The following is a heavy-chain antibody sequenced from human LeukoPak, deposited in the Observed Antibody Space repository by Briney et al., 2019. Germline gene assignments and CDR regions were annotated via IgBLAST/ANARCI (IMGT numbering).Heavy chain of an antibody. CDR2: INPNSGGT. J-gene: IGHJ4*02. D-gene: IGHD4-17*01. CDR3: ARAKGMTTVTTVDY. Sequence: ASVKVSCKASGYTFTGYYMHWVRQAPGQGLEWMGWINPNSGGTNYAQKFQGRVTMTRDTSISTAYMELSRLRSDDTAVYYCARAKGMTTVTTVDYWGQGTLVTVPS. V-gene: IGHV1-2*02. CDR1: GYTFTGYY.